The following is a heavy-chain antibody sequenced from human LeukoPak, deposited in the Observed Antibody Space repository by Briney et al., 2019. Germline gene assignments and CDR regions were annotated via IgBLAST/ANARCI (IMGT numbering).Heavy chain of an antibody. CDR1: GFTFSSYG. Sequence: GGSLRLSCAASGFTFSSYGMHWVRQAPGKGLEWVAVISYDGSNKYYADSVKGRFTISRDNSKNTLYLQMNSLRAEDTAVYYCARDGNDFWSGYQSANWFDPWGQGTLVTVSS. J-gene: IGHJ5*02. D-gene: IGHD3-3*01. CDR3: ARDGNDFWSGYQSANWFDP. V-gene: IGHV3-30*03. CDR2: ISYDGSNK.